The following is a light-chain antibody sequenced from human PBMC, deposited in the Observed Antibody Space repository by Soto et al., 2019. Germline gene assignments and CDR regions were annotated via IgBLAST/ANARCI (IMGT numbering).Light chain of an antibody. Sequence: QSVLTQPASVSGAPGQSIAISCTGTSSDVGGYNYVSWYQHHPGKAPKLMVYDVGNRPSGVSNRFSGSKSGNTASLTISGLQAEDEADYYCSSYTSSCTYVFGTGTKVTVL. CDR1: SSDVGGYNY. CDR2: DVG. CDR3: SSYTSSCTYV. J-gene: IGLJ1*01. V-gene: IGLV2-14*03.